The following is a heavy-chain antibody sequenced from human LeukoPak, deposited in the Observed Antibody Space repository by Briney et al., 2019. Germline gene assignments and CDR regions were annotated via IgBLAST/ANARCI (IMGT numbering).Heavy chain of an antibody. J-gene: IGHJ5*02. V-gene: IGHV3-7*02. Sequence: GGSLTLSCAASGFTFSNYWMSWVRQAPGKGLEWVANIKQDGSEKYYVDSVKGRFTISRDNAKNTLYLQMNSLRGEDMAVYYCARGSYCSGGSCYGEWFDPWGQGTLVTVSS. CDR3: ARGSYCSGGSCYGEWFDP. CDR2: IKQDGSEK. CDR1: GFTFSNYW. D-gene: IGHD2-15*01.